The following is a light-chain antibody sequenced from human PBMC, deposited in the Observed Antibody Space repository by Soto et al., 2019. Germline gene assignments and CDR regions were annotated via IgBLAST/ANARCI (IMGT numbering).Light chain of an antibody. V-gene: IGLV2-8*01. Sequence: QSALTQPPSASGSPGQSVTISCTGTSSDIGAYNYVSWYQQYPGKAPKLMIFEVSKRPSGVPDRFSGSKSGNTASLTVSGLQAEDEADYYCCSYAGSNHLIFGTGTKLTVL. CDR3: CSYAGSNHLI. CDR1: SSDIGAYNY. CDR2: EVS. J-gene: IGLJ1*01.